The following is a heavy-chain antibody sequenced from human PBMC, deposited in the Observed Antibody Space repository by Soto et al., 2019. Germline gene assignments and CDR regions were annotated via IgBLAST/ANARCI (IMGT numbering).Heavy chain of an antibody. Sequence: QVQLVQSGAEVKKPGSSVKVSCKASGGSFRRYAISWVRQAPGQGLEWMGGILPIFGSPSHAQKFQGRATITADESTSTAYLELTSLTSEDTAMSYCVFGDCTSTSCSYYFYGLDVWGQGTTVTVSS. CDR2: ILPIFGSP. D-gene: IGHD2-2*01. J-gene: IGHJ6*02. CDR1: GGSFRRYA. V-gene: IGHV1-69*01. CDR3: VFGDCTSTSCSYYFYGLDV.